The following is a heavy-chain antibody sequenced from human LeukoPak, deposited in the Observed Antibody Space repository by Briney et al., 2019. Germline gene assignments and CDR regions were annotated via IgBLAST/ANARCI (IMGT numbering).Heavy chain of an antibody. D-gene: IGHD5-18*01. CDR3: ATLSGDSHGYDY. CDR1: GFTFSSYA. J-gene: IGHJ4*02. Sequence: GGSLRLSCAASGFTFSSYAMHWVRQAPGKGLEWVAVILHDGSNKQYADSVKGRFTISRDNSKNTLYLQTNSLRAEDTAVYYCATLSGDSHGYDYWGLGTLVTVSS. V-gene: IGHV3-30*03. CDR2: ILHDGSNK.